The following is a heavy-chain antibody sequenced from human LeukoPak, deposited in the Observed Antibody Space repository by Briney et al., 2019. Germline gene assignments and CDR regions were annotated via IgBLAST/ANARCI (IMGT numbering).Heavy chain of an antibody. V-gene: IGHV5-51*01. CDR2: IYPGDSDT. CDR3: VRVDCSGGSCYPWSFDY. CDR1: RYSFTTYW. J-gene: IGHJ4*02. Sequence: GESLKISCEGSRYSFTTYWIGWVRQMPGKGLEWMGIIYPGDSDTRYSPSFQGQVTISADKSISTAYLQWSSLKASDTAMYYCVRVDCSGGSCYPWSFDYWGQGTLVTVSS. D-gene: IGHD2-15*01.